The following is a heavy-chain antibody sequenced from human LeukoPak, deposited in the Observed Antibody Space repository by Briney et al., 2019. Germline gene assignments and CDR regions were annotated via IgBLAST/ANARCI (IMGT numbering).Heavy chain of an antibody. CDR3: AREYSAFDY. V-gene: IGHV4-61*08. CDR2: IYYSGST. D-gene: IGHD5-12*01. Sequence: SQTLSLTCTVSGEPISSYSDYKWTWIRPPPGKRLEWIGYIYYSGSTNYNPSLRSRVTISVATSKNQFSLKLTSVSAADTAVYYCAREYSAFDYWSQGTLVTVSS. CDR1: GEPISSYSDY. J-gene: IGHJ4*02.